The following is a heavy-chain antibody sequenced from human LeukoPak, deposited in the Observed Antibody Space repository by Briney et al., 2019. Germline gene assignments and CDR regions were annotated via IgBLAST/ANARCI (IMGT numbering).Heavy chain of an antibody. D-gene: IGHD3-10*01. Sequence: PGGSLRLSCAASGFTFSSYSMNWVRQAPGKGLEWVSSISSSSSYIYYADSVKGRFTISRDNAKNSLYLQMNSLRAEDTAVYYCVKLGGYGSGSYYNDLPFDYWGQGTLVTVSS. CDR2: ISSSSSYI. J-gene: IGHJ4*02. V-gene: IGHV3-21*01. CDR3: VKLGGYGSGSYYNDLPFDY. CDR1: GFTFSSYS.